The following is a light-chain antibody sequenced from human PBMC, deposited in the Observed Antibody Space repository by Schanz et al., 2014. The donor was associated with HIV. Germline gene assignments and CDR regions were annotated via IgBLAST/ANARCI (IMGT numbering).Light chain of an antibody. V-gene: IGLV2-8*01. CDR1: SNDIGTYKY. J-gene: IGLJ2*01. Sequence: QSALTQPPSASGSPGQSVTISCTGTSNDIGTYKYVSWYRQHPGKAPKLIIYEVNKRTSGVPARFSGYKSGNTASLTISRLQAADEADYYCSTFSGNATLFGGGTKLTVL. CDR3: STFSGNATL. CDR2: EVN.